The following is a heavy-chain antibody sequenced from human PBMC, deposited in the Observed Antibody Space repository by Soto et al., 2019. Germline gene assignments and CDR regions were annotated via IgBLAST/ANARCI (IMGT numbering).Heavy chain of an antibody. V-gene: IGHV1-69*13. J-gene: IGHJ6*02. CDR3: AREGVLVPAANYYYYGMDV. CDR1: GGTFSSYA. CDR2: IIPIFGTA. Sequence: SVKVSCKASGGTFSSYAISWVRQAPGQGLEWMGGIIPIFGTANYAQKFQGRVTITADESTSTAYMELSSLRSEDTAVYYCAREGVLVPAANYYYYGMDVWGQGTLVTVSS. D-gene: IGHD2-2*01.